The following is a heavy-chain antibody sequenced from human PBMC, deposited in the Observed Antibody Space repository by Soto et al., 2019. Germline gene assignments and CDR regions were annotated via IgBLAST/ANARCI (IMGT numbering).Heavy chain of an antibody. CDR3: AKDQGPLLWFGELSAALNYYGMDV. V-gene: IGHV3-30*18. D-gene: IGHD3-10*01. J-gene: IGHJ6*02. Sequence: HPGGSLRLSCAASGFTFSSYGMHWVRQAPGKGLEWVAVISYDGSNKYYADSVKGRFTISRDNSKNTLYLQMNSLRAEDTAVYYCAKDQGPLLWFGELSAALNYYGMDVWGQGTTVTVSS. CDR2: ISYDGSNK. CDR1: GFTFSSYG.